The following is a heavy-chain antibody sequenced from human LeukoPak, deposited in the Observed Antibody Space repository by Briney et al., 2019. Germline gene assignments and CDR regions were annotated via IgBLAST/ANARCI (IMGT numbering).Heavy chain of an antibody. J-gene: IGHJ5*02. CDR1: GFTVSRNY. Sequence: GGSMRLSCAASGFTVSRNYMSWVRQAPGKGLEWVAVISSDGSNKYYADSVKGRFTISRDNSKNTLYLQMNSLRAEDTAVYYCARAQGAYYSKNWFDPWGQGTLLTVSS. D-gene: IGHD3-3*01. CDR2: ISSDGSNK. CDR3: ARAQGAYYSKNWFDP. V-gene: IGHV3-30*03.